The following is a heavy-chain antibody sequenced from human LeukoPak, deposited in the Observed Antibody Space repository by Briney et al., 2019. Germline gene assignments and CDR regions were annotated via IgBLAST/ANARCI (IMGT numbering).Heavy chain of an antibody. D-gene: IGHD3-10*01. V-gene: IGHV3-48*03. CDR3: ARSFRRYGMDV. CDR2: IDSSGNTR. J-gene: IGHJ6*02. Sequence: GGSLRLPCAASGFIFSSFEMSWVRQAPGKGLQWVSYIDSSGNTRYYADSVKGRFTISRDNAQNSLYLQMNSLRVEDTAVYYCARSFRRYGMDVWGQGTTVTVSS. CDR1: GFIFSSFE.